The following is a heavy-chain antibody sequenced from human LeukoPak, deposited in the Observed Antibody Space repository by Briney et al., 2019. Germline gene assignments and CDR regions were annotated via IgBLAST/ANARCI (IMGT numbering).Heavy chain of an antibody. CDR3: ARGLPYYYDNSQGTGFDY. D-gene: IGHD3-22*01. CDR1: GGSISSYY. Sequence: SETLSLTCTVSGGSISSYYWSWIRQPPGKGLEWIGYIYYSGSTNYNPSLKSRVTISVDTSKNQFSLKLSSVTAADTAVYYCARGLPYYYDNSQGTGFDYWGQGTLVTVSS. CDR2: IYYSGST. V-gene: IGHV4-59*12. J-gene: IGHJ4*02.